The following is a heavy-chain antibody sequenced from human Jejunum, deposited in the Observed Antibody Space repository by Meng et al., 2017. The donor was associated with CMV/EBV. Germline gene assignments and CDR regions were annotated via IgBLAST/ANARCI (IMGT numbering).Heavy chain of an antibody. V-gene: IGHV4-61*01. CDR3: ARRFFAFNI. Sequence: CTVSGGSVSIGSYYWSWIRQPPGKGLDWIGYIYYTGSTDYNPSLKSRVTISRDTSKNQFSLKLSSVTAADTAVYYCARRFFAFNIWGQGTMVTVSS. CDR1: GGSVSIGSYY. D-gene: IGHD3-3*01. J-gene: IGHJ3*02. CDR2: IYYTGST.